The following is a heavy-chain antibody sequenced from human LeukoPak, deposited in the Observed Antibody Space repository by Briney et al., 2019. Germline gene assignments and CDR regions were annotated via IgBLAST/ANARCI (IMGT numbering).Heavy chain of an antibody. CDR3: ARETGYCSSTSCYSIFDY. D-gene: IGHD2-2*03. CDR1: GFTFSSYG. CDR2: IWYDGSNK. J-gene: IGHJ4*02. Sequence: GGSLRLSCAAPGFTFSSYGMHWVRQAPGKGLEWVAVIWYDGSNKYYADSVKGRFTISRDNSKNTLYLQMNSLRAEDTAVYYCARETGYCSSTSCYSIFDYWGQGTLVTVSS. V-gene: IGHV3-33*08.